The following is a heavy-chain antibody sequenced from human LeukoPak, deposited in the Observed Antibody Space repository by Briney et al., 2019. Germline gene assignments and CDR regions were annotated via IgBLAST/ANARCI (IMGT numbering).Heavy chain of an antibody. J-gene: IGHJ3*02. CDR1: GGSISSGCYY. V-gene: IGHV4-30-2*01. CDR2: IYHSGST. D-gene: IGHD3-22*01. CDR3: ARGYYDSSGYFHDAFDI. Sequence: SETLSLTCAVSGGSISSGCYYWTWIRQPPGKGLEWIGYIYHSGSTYYNPSLKSRVTISVDRSKNQFSLKLSSVTAADTAVYYCARGYYDSSGYFHDAFDIWGQGTMVTVSS.